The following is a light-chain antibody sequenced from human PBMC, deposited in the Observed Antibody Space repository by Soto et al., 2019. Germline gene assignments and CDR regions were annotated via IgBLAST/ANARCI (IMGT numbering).Light chain of an antibody. Sequence: QSALTQPASVSGSPGQSITISCTGTSSDIGAYNFVSWYQQHPGKAPKLMLYDVNIRPSGVANRFSGSKSGNTAPLTISGLQAEDEAYYYCTSWTTSTTMIFGGGTKLTVL. J-gene: IGLJ2*01. V-gene: IGLV2-14*03. CDR1: SSDIGAYNF. CDR3: TSWTTSTTMI. CDR2: DVN.